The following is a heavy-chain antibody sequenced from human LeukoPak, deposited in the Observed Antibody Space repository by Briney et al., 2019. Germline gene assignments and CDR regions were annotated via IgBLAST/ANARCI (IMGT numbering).Heavy chain of an antibody. J-gene: IGHJ4*02. D-gene: IGHD6-13*01. CDR1: GFTFSSYG. CDR2: IWYDGSNK. V-gene: IGHV3-33*01. Sequence: GRSLRLSCAASGFTFSSYGMHWVCQAPGKGLEWVAVIWYDGSNKYYADSVKGRFTISRDNSKNTLYLQKNSLRAEDTAVYYCARDGGYSSSWYKYWGQGTLVTVSS. CDR3: ARDGGYSSSWYKY.